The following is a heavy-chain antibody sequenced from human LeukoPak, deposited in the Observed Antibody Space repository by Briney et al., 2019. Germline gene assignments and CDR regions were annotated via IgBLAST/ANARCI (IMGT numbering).Heavy chain of an antibody. J-gene: IGHJ4*02. CDR1: GFTFSSYE. CDR3: AREKYDSSGYYTDNYYFDY. CDR2: INWNGGSI. D-gene: IGHD3-22*01. Sequence: GGSLRLSCAASGFTFSSYEMNWVRQAPGKGLEWVSDINWNGGSIGYADSVKGRFTVSRDNAKNSLYLQMNSLRAEDTALYYCAREKYDSSGYYTDNYYFDYWGQGTLVTVSS. V-gene: IGHV3-20*04.